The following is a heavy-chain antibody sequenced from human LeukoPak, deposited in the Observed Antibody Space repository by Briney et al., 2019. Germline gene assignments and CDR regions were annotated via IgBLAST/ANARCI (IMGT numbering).Heavy chain of an antibody. Sequence: GGSLRLSCAASGLTFSNYGLHWVRQAPGKGLEWVAFIRYDGSNKYYADSVKGRFTISRDNAKNTLYLQMNSLRAEDTAVYYCARRSAAKDAFDIWGQGTMVTVSS. D-gene: IGHD6-25*01. V-gene: IGHV3-30*02. CDR1: GLTFSNYG. CDR2: IRYDGSNK. CDR3: ARRSAAKDAFDI. J-gene: IGHJ3*02.